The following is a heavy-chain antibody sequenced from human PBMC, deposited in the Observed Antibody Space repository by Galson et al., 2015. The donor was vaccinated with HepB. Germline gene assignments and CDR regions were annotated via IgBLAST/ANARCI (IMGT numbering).Heavy chain of an antibody. CDR1: GFTFSDYY. D-gene: IGHD5-12*01. CDR2: ISGSAGTI. V-gene: IGHV3-11*01. J-gene: IGHJ4*02. CDR3: ARDYSGYAKFDY. Sequence: SLRLSCAASGFTFSDYYMSWIRQAPGKGLEWVSYISGSAGTIYYADSVKGRFTISRGNAKNSLYLQMNSLRAEDTAVYYCARDYSGYAKFDYWGQGTLVAVSS.